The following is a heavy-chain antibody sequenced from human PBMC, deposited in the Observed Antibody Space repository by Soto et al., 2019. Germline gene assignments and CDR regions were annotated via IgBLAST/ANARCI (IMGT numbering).Heavy chain of an antibody. J-gene: IGHJ5*02. CDR3: ATVGYCSGGSCYSVWFDP. Sequence: GASVKVSCKVSGYTLTELSMHWVRQAPGKGLEWMGGFDPEDGETIYAQKFQGRVTMTEDTSTDTAYMELSSLRSEDTAVYYCATVGYCSGGSCYSVWFDPWGQGTLVTVSS. D-gene: IGHD2-15*01. V-gene: IGHV1-24*01. CDR2: FDPEDGET. CDR1: GYTLTELS.